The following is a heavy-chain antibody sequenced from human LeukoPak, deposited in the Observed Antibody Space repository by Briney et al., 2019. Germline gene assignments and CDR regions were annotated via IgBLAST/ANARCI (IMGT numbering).Heavy chain of an antibody. CDR3: ARDEEPSRDGYNPATRQLDY. V-gene: IGHV3-30*04. D-gene: IGHD5-24*01. CDR1: GFTFSSYA. CDR2: ISYDGSNK. Sequence: GGSLRLSCAASGFTFSSYAMHWVRQAPGKGLEWVAVISYDGSNKYYADSVKGRFTISRDNSKNTLYLQMNSLRAEDTAVYYCARDEEPSRDGYNPATRQLDYWGQGTLVTVSS. J-gene: IGHJ4*02.